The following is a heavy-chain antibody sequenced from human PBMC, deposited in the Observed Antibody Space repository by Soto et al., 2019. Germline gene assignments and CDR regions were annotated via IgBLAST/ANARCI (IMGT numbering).Heavy chain of an antibody. V-gene: IGHV1-18*01. D-gene: IGHD6-6*01. CDR2: ISTYDGNT. CDR1: GYTFFTYG. CDR3: ARKSSSSSWLDP. Sequence: ASVKVSCKASGYTFFTYGITWVRQAPGQGLEWMGWISTYDGNTDYAQKLQGRVTMTTDTSTRTAYMELRSLRSDDTAVYYCARKSSSSSWLDPCGLGTLVTVYS. J-gene: IGHJ5*02.